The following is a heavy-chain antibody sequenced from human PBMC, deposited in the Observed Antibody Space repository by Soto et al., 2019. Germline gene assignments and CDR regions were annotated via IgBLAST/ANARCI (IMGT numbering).Heavy chain of an antibody. V-gene: IGHV3-23*01. CDR3: AKPPESSSTFYYYGLDV. J-gene: IGHJ6*02. CDR2: LSGSGATT. D-gene: IGHD2-2*01. Sequence: VQLLESGGGLVQPGGSLRLSCAASGFAFSSYAMTWVLQAPGKGLEWVSALSGSGATTYYADSVKGRFTISRDNSENTLSLEMNSLRAEDTAVYYCAKPPESSSTFYYYGLDVWGQGTTVTVSS. CDR1: GFAFSSYA.